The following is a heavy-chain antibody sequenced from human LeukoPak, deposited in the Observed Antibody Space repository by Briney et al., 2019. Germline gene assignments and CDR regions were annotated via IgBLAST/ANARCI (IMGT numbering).Heavy chain of an antibody. V-gene: IGHV3-23*01. CDR1: GFTFSSYS. Sequence: PGGSLRLSCAASGFTFSSYSMNWVRQAPGKGLEWVSAISGSGGSTYYADSVKGRFTISRDNSKNTLYLQMNSLRAEDTAVYYCAKDRYNWNYGWFDPWGQGTLVTVSS. CDR2: ISGSGGST. CDR3: AKDRYNWNYGWFDP. J-gene: IGHJ5*02. D-gene: IGHD1-7*01.